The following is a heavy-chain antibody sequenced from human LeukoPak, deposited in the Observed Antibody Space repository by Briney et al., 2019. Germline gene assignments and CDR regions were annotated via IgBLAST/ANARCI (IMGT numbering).Heavy chain of an antibody. CDR1: GGSFSGYY. Sequence: NPSETLSLTCAVYGGSFSGYYWGWIRQPPGKGLEWIASIHHSGRTTDNSSLKSRVTISIDTSRSQLSLKLNSVTAADTAVYFCAAYFSGYAQFGYWGQGILVTVSS. J-gene: IGHJ4*02. V-gene: IGHV4-34*01. CDR2: IHHSGRT. D-gene: IGHD5-12*01. CDR3: AAYFSGYAQFGY.